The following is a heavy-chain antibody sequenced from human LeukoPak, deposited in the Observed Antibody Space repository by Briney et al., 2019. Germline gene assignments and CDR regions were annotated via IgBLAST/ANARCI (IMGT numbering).Heavy chain of an antibody. D-gene: IGHD4-11*01. J-gene: IGHJ4*02. V-gene: IGHV1-69*13. CDR1: GGTFSSYA. CDR3: ASHYSNYGSGVQYYFDY. CDR2: IIPIFGTA. Sequence: ASVKVSCKASGGTFSSYAISWVRQAPGQGLEWMGGIIPIFGTANYAQKFQGRVTITADESTSTAYMELSSLRSEDTAVYYCASHYSNYGSGVQYYFDYWGRGTLVTVSS.